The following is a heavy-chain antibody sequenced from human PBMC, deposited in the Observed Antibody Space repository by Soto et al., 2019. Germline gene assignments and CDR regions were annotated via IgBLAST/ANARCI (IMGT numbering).Heavy chain of an antibody. CDR2: VSYDGSKA. J-gene: IGHJ6*02. D-gene: IGHD2-15*01. CDR1: GFKFRDYG. CDR3: AKDRSLGHCSGGDCYYYYGTDV. Sequence: LRLSCEGSGFKFRDYGIHWVRQAPGKGLEWVAVVSYDGSKAYYADSVKGRFTISSDNSKNSVDLQMNSLRPEDTGIYYCAKDRSLGHCSGGDCYYYYGTDVWGQGTTVTVYS. V-gene: IGHV3-30*18.